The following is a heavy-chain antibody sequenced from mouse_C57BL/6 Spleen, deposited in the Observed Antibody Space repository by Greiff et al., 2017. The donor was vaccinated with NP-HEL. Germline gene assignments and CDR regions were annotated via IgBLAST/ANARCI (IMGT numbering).Heavy chain of an antibody. CDR1: GYAFSSSW. V-gene: IGHV1-82*01. CDR2: IYPGGGDT. CDR3: ARDDCDPYFDY. J-gene: IGHJ2*01. D-gene: IGHD2-4*01. Sequence: QVQLKQSGPELVKPGASVKISCKASGYAFSSSWMNWVKQRPGKGLEWIGRIYPGGGDTNYNGKFKGKATLTADKSSSTAYMQLSSLTSDDSAVYFCARDDCDPYFDYWGQGTTLTVSS.